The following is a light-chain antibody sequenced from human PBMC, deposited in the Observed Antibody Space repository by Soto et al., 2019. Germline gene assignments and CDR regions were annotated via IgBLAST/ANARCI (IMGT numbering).Light chain of an antibody. CDR2: AAS. Sequence: EIVMTQSPATLSVSPGEGANLSCRASQSVSSNLAWYQQKPGQAPRLLIYAASTRATGIPARFSGSGSGTEFTLTISSLQSEDFAVYYCQQYNNWPPLTFGGGTKVEIK. V-gene: IGKV3-15*01. CDR1: QSVSSN. CDR3: QQYNNWPPLT. J-gene: IGKJ4*01.